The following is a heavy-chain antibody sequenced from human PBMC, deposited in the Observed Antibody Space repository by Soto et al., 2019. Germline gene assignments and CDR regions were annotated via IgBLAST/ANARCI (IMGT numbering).Heavy chain of an antibody. CDR1: GYTFTGYY. J-gene: IGHJ3*02. D-gene: IGHD3-22*01. V-gene: IGHV1-2*04. Sequence: ASVKVSCKASGYTFTGYYMHWVRQAPGQGLEWMGWINPNSGGTNYAQKFQGWVTMTRDTSISTAYMELSRLRSDDTAVYYCAREVYYDSSGYYYVHAFDIWGQGTMVTVSS. CDR3: AREVYYDSSGYYYVHAFDI. CDR2: INPNSGGT.